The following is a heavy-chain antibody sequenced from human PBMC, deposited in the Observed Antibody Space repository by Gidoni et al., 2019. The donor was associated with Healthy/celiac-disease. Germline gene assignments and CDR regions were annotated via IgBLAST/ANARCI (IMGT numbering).Heavy chain of an antibody. CDR1: GFTSSNYG. Sequence: QVQLVESGGGVVQPGGSLRLSCEASGFTSSNYGMHWVRQAPGKGLEWVAFIRYDGSNKYYADSVKGRFSISRDNSKNTLYLQMNSLRAEDTAVYYCARDYYYGMDVWGQGTTVTVSS. CDR2: IRYDGSNK. J-gene: IGHJ6*02. V-gene: IGHV3-30*02. CDR3: ARDYYYGMDV.